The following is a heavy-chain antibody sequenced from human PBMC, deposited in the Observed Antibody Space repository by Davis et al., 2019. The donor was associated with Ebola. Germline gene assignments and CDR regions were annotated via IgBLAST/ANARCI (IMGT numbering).Heavy chain of an antibody. Sequence: GESLKISCAGSGFTFRNDWMHWVRQAPGKGLVWVSRISNDGAIKNYVDSVKGRFTISRDNARNSLYLQMNSLRPEDTAVYYCARSWEGFTWGQGTLVTVSS. D-gene: IGHD1-26*01. CDR1: GFTFRNDW. CDR2: ISNDGAIK. V-gene: IGHV3-74*01. CDR3: ARSWEGFT. J-gene: IGHJ5*02.